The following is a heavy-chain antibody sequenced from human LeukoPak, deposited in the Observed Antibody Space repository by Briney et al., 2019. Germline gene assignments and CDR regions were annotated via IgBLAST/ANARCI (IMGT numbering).Heavy chain of an antibody. CDR1: GFTFSSYA. D-gene: IGHD2-21*02. J-gene: IGHJ5*02. CDR2: ISGSGGST. V-gene: IGHV3-23*01. Sequence: GGSLRLSCAASGFTFSSYAMSWVRQAPGKGLEWVSAISGSGGSTYYADSVKGRFTISRDNSKNTLYLQMNSLRAEDTAVYYCAKDPAYCGGDCYSRDFNWFDPWGQGTLVTVSS. CDR3: AKDPAYCGGDCYSRDFNWFDP.